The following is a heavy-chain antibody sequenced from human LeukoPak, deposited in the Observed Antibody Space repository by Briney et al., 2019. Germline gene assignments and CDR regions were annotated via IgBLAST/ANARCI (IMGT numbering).Heavy chain of an antibody. D-gene: IGHD3-22*01. J-gene: IGHJ4*02. Sequence: GGSLRLSCAASGFTFSIYAMSWVRQAPGKGLQWDSSITSRGESTWYVDSVKGRFTITRDNSENTLYLQMHSLRAEDTAVYYCARDRPNYYGSDGHYYRRDGDYWGRGTLVSVSS. CDR1: GFTFSIYA. CDR2: ITSRGEST. CDR3: ARDRPNYYGSDGHYYRRDGDY. V-gene: IGHV3-23*01.